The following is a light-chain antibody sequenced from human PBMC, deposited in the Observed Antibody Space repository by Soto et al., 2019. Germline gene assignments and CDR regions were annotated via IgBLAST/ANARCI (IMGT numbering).Light chain of an antibody. CDR2: DAS. Sequence: VMTQSPLSLPVTLGQPASISCRASQSVSSNLAWHQQKPGQAPRILMYDASTRATGISARFSGSGSGTEFTLTISSLQSEDFAVYYCQQYHNWPITFGQGTRLEIK. CDR1: QSVSSN. V-gene: IGKV3-15*01. CDR3: QQYHNWPIT. J-gene: IGKJ5*01.